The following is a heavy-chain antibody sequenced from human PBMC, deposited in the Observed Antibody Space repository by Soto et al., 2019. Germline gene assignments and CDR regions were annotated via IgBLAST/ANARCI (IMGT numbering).Heavy chain of an antibody. CDR3: ARVGDYDYIWGTSQYNWFDP. CDR1: GFTFSSYS. Sequence: GGSLRLSCAASGFTFSSYSMNWVRQAPGKGLEWVSSISSSSSYIYYADSVKGRFTISRDNAKNSLYLQMNSLRAEDTAVYYCARVGDYDYIWGTSQYNWFDPWGQGTLVTVSS. V-gene: IGHV3-21*01. CDR2: ISSSSSYI. J-gene: IGHJ5*02. D-gene: IGHD3-16*01.